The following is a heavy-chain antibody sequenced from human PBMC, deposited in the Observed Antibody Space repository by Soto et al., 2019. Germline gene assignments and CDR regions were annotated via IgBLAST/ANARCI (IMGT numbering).Heavy chain of an antibody. CDR3: ARGDVTMIQDYYYGMDV. Sequence: SETLSLTCTVSGGSISSYYWSWIRQPPGKGLEWIGYIYYSGSTNYNPSLKSRVTISVDTSKNQFSLKLSSVTAADTAVYYCARGDVTMIQDYYYGMDVWRQGTTVTVSS. V-gene: IGHV4-59*01. CDR2: IYYSGST. CDR1: GGSISSYY. J-gene: IGHJ6*02. D-gene: IGHD3-22*01.